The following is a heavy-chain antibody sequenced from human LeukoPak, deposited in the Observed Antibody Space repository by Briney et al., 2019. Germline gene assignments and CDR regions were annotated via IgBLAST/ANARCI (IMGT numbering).Heavy chain of an antibody. V-gene: IGHV3-7*01. CDR2: IDQGGSVR. J-gene: IGHJ4*02. Sequence: GSLRLSCAASGFSFSAYWMSWVRQTPEKGLEFVANIDQGGSVRNYMDSLKGRCTISRDNAKKSLYLEINSLRADDTAVYYCARDPESSSFDLWGRGALVTVSS. CDR1: GFSFSAYW. CDR3: ARDPESSSFDL. D-gene: IGHD6-13*01.